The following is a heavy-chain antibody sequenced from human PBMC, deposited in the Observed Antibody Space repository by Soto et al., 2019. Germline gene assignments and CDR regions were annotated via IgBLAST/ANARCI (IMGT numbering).Heavy chain of an antibody. V-gene: IGHV1-3*01. Sequence: QIQLMQSGAEVKKPGASVKVSCKASGYTFTSYGIHWVRQAPGQRLEWTGWINAGNGNTKYSEKFQGRVTITRDTSASTADLELSSLRSEDTAVYYCARDPNDSSAYYHHHYYGMDVWGQGTTVTVSS. J-gene: IGHJ6*02. CDR1: GYTFTSYG. CDR2: INAGNGNT. CDR3: ARDPNDSSAYYHHHYYGMDV. D-gene: IGHD3-22*01.